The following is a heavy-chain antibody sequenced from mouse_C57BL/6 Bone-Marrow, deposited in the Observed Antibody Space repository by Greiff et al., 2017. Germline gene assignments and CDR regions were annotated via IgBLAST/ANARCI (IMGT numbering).Heavy chain of an antibody. V-gene: IGHV1-50*01. Sequence: VKLQQPGAELVKPGASVKLSCKASGYTFTSYWMQWVKQRPGQGLEWIGEIDPSDSYTNYNQKFKGKATLTVDTSSSTAYMQRSSLTSEDSAVYYCARGDYYGSPYAMDYWGQGTSVTVSS. CDR2: IDPSDSYT. CDR1: GYTFTSYW. CDR3: ARGDYYGSPYAMDY. D-gene: IGHD1-1*01. J-gene: IGHJ4*01.